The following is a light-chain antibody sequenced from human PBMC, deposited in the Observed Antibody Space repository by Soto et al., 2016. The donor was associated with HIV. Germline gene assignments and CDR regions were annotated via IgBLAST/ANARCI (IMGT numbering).Light chain of an antibody. CDR1: KLGDSY. CDR2: QDN. J-gene: IGLJ2*01. CDR3: QAWDTNSAV. Sequence: SYELIQSPPVSVSPRTGSQHHLLWGIKLGDSYISWYQQKPGQSPVLVVYQDNKRPSGIPERFSGSNSGSTATLTISGTQAMDEADYYCQAWDTNSAVFGGGTRLTVL. V-gene: IGLV3-1*01.